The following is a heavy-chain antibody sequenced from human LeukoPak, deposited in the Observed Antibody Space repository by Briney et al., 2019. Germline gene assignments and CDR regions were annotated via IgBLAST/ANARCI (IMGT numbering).Heavy chain of an antibody. CDR1: GFMFFSHS. CDR2: ISGSGTTM. V-gene: IGHV3-48*03. CDR3: ARDRFDYALDY. Sequence: GGSLRLSCAASGFMFFSHSMNWVRQAPGKGLEWVSYISGSGTTMYYADSVKGRFTISRDNAKNSVFLQMNSLRADDTAVYYCARDRFDYALDYWGQGALVTVSS. D-gene: IGHD4-17*01. J-gene: IGHJ4*02.